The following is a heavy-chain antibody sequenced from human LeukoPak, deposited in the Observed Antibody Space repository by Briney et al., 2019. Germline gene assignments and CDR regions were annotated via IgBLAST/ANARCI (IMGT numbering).Heavy chain of an antibody. CDR2: ISRGIGTI. J-gene: IGHJ4*02. D-gene: IGHD1-26*01. CDR1: GFTFNTHS. V-gene: IGHV3-48*01. CDR3: ARIWGGYSGSDY. Sequence: GGSLRLSCAVSGFTFNTHSMKWVRQAPGKGLEWIAYISRGIGTIHYADSVKGRFTISRDNAKNSVYLQMNSLRAEDTAVYCCARIWGGYSGSDYWGQGTLVTVSS.